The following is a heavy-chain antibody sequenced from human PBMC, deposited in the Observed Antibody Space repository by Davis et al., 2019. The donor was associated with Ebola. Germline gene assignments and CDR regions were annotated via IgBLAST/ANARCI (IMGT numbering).Heavy chain of an antibody. CDR2: ISSDGSTK. V-gene: IGHV3-30*03. J-gene: IGHJ3*02. D-gene: IGHD3-22*01. Sequence: GESLKISCAASGFIFSTYGMHWVRQAPGKGLDWVAVISSDGSTKYYADSVKGRFTVSRDNSKNTLYLQMNSLRDEDTAVYYCARDGYYYDSSGYYYIGAFDIWGQGTMVTVSS. CDR1: GFIFSTYG. CDR3: ARDGYYYDSSGYYYIGAFDI.